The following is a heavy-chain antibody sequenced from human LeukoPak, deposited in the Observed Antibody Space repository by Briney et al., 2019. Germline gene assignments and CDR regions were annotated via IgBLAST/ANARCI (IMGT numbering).Heavy chain of an antibody. Sequence: GGSLRLSCAASGFTFSDYYMSWIRQAPGKGLEWVSYISSSGSTIYYADSVKGRFTISRDNAKNSLYLQMNSLRAEDTALYYCAKARIWFGELLSDAFDIWGQGTMVTVSS. CDR3: AKARIWFGELLSDAFDI. CDR1: GFTFSDYY. J-gene: IGHJ3*02. V-gene: IGHV3-11*01. D-gene: IGHD3-10*01. CDR2: ISSSGSTI.